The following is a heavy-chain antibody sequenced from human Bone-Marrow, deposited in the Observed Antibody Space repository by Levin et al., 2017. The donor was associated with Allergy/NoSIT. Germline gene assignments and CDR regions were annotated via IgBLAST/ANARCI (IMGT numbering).Heavy chain of an antibody. CDR1: GFTISTYW. J-gene: IGHJ4*02. V-gene: IGHV3-7*04. CDR2: IKQDGSER. CDR3: GGGSGWTSTY. Sequence: LSLTCAASGFTISTYWMTWVRQAPGKGLEWVANIKQDGSERNYVDSVKGRFTISRDNAKNSLYLQMNSLRAEDTAVYYCGGGSGWTSTYWGQGTVVTVSS. D-gene: IGHD6-19*01.